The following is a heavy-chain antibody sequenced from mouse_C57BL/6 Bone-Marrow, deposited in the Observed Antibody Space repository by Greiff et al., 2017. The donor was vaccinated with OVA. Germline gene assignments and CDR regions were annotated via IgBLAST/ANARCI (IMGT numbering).Heavy chain of an antibody. V-gene: IGHV1-63*01. Sequence: QVQLQQSGAELVRPGTSVKMSCKASGYTFTNYWIGWVKQRPGHGLEWIGDIYPGGGYTNYTEKFKGRATLTAAKSSSTAYMQFSSLTSADSAIYYSARCCSYYAMDYWGQGTSVTVSS. CDR1: GYTFTNYW. J-gene: IGHJ4*01. CDR3: ARCCSYYAMDY. CDR2: IYPGGGYT.